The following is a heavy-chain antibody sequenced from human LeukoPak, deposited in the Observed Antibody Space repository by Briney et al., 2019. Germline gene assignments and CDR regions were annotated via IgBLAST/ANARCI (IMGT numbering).Heavy chain of an antibody. Sequence: GGSLRLSCVASGVSFRRYSMNWVRQAPGKGLEWVAYISYSSSFIYYADSVKGRFIITRHNAENSLYLQMHSLRAEDTAVYYCARDHGTYTDYDVDYWGQGTLVTVSS. CDR3: ARDHGTYTDYDVDY. J-gene: IGHJ4*02. V-gene: IGHV3-21*01. CDR2: ISYSSSFI. D-gene: IGHD4-17*01. CDR1: GVSFRRYS.